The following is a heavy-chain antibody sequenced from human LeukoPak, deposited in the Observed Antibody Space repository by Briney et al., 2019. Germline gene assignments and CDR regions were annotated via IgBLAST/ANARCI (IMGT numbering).Heavy chain of an antibody. D-gene: IGHD2-15*01. Sequence: SETLSLTCTVSGGSISSGDYYWSWIRQPPGKGLEWIGYIYYSGSTYYNPSLKSRVTISVDTSKNQFSLKLSSVTAADTAVYYRARSLMNCSGGSCYPIDAFDIWGQGTMVTVSS. CDR1: GGSISSGDYY. CDR3: ARSLMNCSGGSCYPIDAFDI. CDR2: IYYSGST. V-gene: IGHV4-30-4*08. J-gene: IGHJ3*02.